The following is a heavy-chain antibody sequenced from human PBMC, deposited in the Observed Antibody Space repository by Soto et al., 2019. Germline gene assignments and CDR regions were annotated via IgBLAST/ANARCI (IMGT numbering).Heavy chain of an antibody. D-gene: IGHD2-2*01. J-gene: IGHJ3*02. Sequence: GGSLRLSCAASGFTFSSYGMHWVRQAPGKGLEWVAVIWYDGSNKYYADSVKGRFTISRDNSKNTLYLQMNSLRAEYTAVYYSATCLVPSPTRLLECFDILGQVTLVTVSS. CDR1: GFTFSSYG. CDR3: ATCLVPSPTRLLECFDI. CDR2: IWYDGSNK. V-gene: IGHV3-33*01.